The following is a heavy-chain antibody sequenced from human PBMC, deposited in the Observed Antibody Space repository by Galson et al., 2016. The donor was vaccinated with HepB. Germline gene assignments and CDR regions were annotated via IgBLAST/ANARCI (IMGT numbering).Heavy chain of an antibody. J-gene: IGHJ3*02. CDR2: IKQDGSEE. D-gene: IGHD2-15*01. CDR3: ARGTFCSGDSCYSPAFDM. V-gene: IGHV3-7*02. CDR1: GFTLSSYW. Sequence: SLRLSCAASGFTLSSYWMSWVRQAPGKGLEWVANIKQDGSEEYCVDSVKGRFTISRDNSKNTLYLQMNTLRAEDTAVYYCARGTFCSGDSCYSPAFDMWGQGTMVTVSS.